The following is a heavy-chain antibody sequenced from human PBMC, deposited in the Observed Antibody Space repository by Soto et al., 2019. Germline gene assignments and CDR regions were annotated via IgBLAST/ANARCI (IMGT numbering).Heavy chain of an antibody. CDR1: GFTFSGSA. CDR2: IRSKANSYAT. D-gene: IGHD2-2*01. CDR3: TRAKYQLLPLTGIYYYYGMDV. V-gene: IGHV3-73*01. J-gene: IGHJ6*02. Sequence: GGSLRLSCAASGFTFSGSAMHWVRQASGKGLEWVGRIRSKANSYATAYAASVKGRFTISRDDSKNTAYLQMNSLKTEDTAVYYCTRAKYQLLPLTGIYYYYGMDVWGQGTTVTVSS.